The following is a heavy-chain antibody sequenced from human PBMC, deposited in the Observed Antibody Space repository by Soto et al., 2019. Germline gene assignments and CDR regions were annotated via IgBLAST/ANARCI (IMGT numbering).Heavy chain of an antibody. D-gene: IGHD3-10*01. J-gene: IGHJ5*02. CDR1: GFTFSDYY. Sequence: QVQLVESGGGLVKPGGSLRLSCAASGFTFSDYYMTWIRQAPGKGLEWVSYIDGSGTIIYYADSVKGRFTISRDNAQNSPFLQMNSLRAEDTAIYYCVTARGPQGWFDPWGQGTRVTVSS. V-gene: IGHV3-11*01. CDR3: VTARGPQGWFDP. CDR2: IDGSGTII.